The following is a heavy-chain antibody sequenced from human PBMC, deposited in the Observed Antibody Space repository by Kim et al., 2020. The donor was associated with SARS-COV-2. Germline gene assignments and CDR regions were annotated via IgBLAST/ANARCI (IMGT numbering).Heavy chain of an antibody. CDR3: ARVFYGEPAVMSGYFDY. J-gene: IGHJ4*02. D-gene: IGHD2-2*01. Sequence: SVKVSCKASGGTFSSYAISWVRQAPGQGLEWMGGIIPIFGTANYAQKFQGRVTITADASTSTAYMELSSLRSEDTAVYYCARVFYGEPAVMSGYFDYWGQGTLVTVSS. CDR1: GGTFSSYA. V-gene: IGHV1-69*13. CDR2: IIPIFGTA.